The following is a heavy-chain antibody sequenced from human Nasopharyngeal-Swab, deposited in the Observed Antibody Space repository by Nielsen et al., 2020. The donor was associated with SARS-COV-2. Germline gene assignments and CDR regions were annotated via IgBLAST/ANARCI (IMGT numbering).Heavy chain of an antibody. V-gene: IGHV4-59*08. Sequence: ESLKISCAASGFTFSSYAMSWVRQAPGKWLEWIGYIYYSGSTNYNPSLKSRVTISVDTSKNQFSLKLSSVTAADTAVYYCARSYGDYVWFDPWGQGTLVTVSS. D-gene: IGHD4-17*01. CDR1: GFTFSSYA. CDR2: IYYSGST. CDR3: ARSYGDYVWFDP. J-gene: IGHJ5*02.